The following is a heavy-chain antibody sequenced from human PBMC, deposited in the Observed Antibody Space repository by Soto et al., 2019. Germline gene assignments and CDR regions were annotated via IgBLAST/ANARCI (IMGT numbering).Heavy chain of an antibody. Sequence: ASAKVSCKASGYTFTSYGISWVRQAPGQGLEWMGWISAYNGNTNYAQKLQGRVTMTRDTSTSTVYMELSSLRSEDTAVYYCARDNSIAAAGNGMDVWGQGTTVTVSS. CDR1: GYTFTSYG. V-gene: IGHV1-18*01. CDR3: ARDNSIAAAGNGMDV. D-gene: IGHD6-13*01. CDR2: ISAYNGNT. J-gene: IGHJ6*02.